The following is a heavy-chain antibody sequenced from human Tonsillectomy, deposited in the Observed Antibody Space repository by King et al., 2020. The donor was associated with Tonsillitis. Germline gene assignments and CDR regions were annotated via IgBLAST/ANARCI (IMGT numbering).Heavy chain of an antibody. CDR2: ISGSGVGT. V-gene: IGHV3-23*04. D-gene: IGHD3-3*01. CDR1: GFTFSSYA. J-gene: IGHJ3*02. CDR3: AXVGXXSXDFWXGXXXXDI. Sequence: VQLVESGGGLVQPGGSLRLSCAASGFTFSSYAMSWVRQAPGKGLEWVSAISGSGVGTYXADSVKGRFTISRDNSKNTLYLQMNSLRAEDTAVYYCAXVGXXSXDFWXGXXXXDIWXXXTMVTXXS.